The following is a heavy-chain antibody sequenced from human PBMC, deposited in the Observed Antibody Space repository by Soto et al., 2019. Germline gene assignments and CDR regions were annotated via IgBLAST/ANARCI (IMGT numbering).Heavy chain of an antibody. J-gene: IGHJ6*02. CDR1: GGSISSGGYY. D-gene: IGHD3-10*01. CDR3: ARDDPGYYYGSGSYSDYYYGMDV. V-gene: IGHV4-31*03. CDR2: IYYSGST. Sequence: QVQLQESGPGLVKPSQTLSLTCTVSGGSISSGGYYWSWIRQHPGKGLEWIGYIYYSGSTYYNPSLTSRVTISVDTSKNQFSLKLSSVTAADTAVYYCARDDPGYYYGSGSYSDYYYGMDVWGQGTTVTVSS.